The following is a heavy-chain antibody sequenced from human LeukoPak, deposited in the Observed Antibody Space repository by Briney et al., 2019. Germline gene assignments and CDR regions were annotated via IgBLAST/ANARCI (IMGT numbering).Heavy chain of an antibody. D-gene: IGHD6-13*01. CDR2: IYHSGST. V-gene: IGHV4-30-2*01. CDR3: ARMVGVAAAHNWFDP. CDR1: GGSISSGTYY. Sequence: PSETLSLTCTVSGGSISSGTYYWSWIRQPPGEGLEWIGYIYHSGSTYYNPSLKSRVTILVDRSKNQFSLNLSSVTAADTAVYYCARMVGVAAAHNWFDPWGQGTLVTVSS. J-gene: IGHJ5*02.